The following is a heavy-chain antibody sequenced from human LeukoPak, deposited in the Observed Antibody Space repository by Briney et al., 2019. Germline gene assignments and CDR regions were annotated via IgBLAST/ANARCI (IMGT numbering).Heavy chain of an antibody. CDR3: ARNVYDIASPYNWFDP. Sequence: ASVKVSCKASGGTFSSYAISWVRQAPGQALEWMGGIIPIFGTANYAQKFQGRVTITTDESTSTAYKELSSLRSEDTAVYYCARNVYDIASPYNWFDPWGQGTLVTVSS. CDR2: IIPIFGTA. J-gene: IGHJ5*02. D-gene: IGHD3-22*01. CDR1: GGTFSSYA. V-gene: IGHV1-69*05.